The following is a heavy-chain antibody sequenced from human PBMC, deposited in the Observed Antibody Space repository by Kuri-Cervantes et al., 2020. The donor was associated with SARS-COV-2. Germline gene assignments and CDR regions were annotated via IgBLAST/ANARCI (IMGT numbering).Heavy chain of an antibody. CDR2: IGTAGDT. V-gene: IGHV3-13*01. CDR1: GFTFSSYD. Sequence: GESLKISCAASGFTFSSYDMNWVRQATGKGLEWVSAIGTAGDTYYPGSVKGRFTISRENAKNSLYLQMNSLRAGDTAVYYCARGGGDYVYDAFDIWGQGTMVTVSS. D-gene: IGHD4-17*01. J-gene: IGHJ3*02. CDR3: ARGGGDYVYDAFDI.